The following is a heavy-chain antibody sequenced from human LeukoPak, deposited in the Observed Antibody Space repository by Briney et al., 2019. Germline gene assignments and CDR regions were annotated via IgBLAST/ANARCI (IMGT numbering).Heavy chain of an antibody. V-gene: IGHV3-7*03. Sequence: PGGSLRLSCAASGFTFSSYWMSWVRQAPGKGLEWVANIKQDGSEKYYVDSVKGRFTISRDNSKNTLFLQMNSLRAEDTAVYFCAKKSLWSGPFDYWGQGTLVTVFS. CDR3: AKKSLWSGPFDY. J-gene: IGHJ4*02. CDR2: IKQDGSEK. D-gene: IGHD3-3*01. CDR1: GFTFSSYW.